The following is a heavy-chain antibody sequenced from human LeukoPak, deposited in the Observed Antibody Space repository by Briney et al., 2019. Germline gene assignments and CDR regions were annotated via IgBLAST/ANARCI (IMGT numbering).Heavy chain of an antibody. J-gene: IGHJ5*02. V-gene: IGHV1-18*04. Sequence: GASVKVSCKASGYTVTGYYMHWVRQAPGQGLEWMGWINAYNGNTKYAQNLQGRVAMTTDTSTSTAYMELRSLRSDDTAVYYCTRVGVVVPANWFDPWGQGTLVTVSS. D-gene: IGHD2-2*01. CDR3: TRVGVVVPANWFDP. CDR2: INAYNGNT. CDR1: GYTVTGYY.